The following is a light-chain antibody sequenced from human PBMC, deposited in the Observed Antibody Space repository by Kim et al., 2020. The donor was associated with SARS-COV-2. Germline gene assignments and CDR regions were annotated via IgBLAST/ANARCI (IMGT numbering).Light chain of an antibody. CDR2: SNR. CDR1: NPNIAINK. J-gene: IGLJ2*01. Sequence: TTSYSANNPNIAINKLNWYLHLPGTAPKRLMYSNRQRPSGVPNRFAGSKSGTSASLAISGLQSENEADYYCAGWDDSLNGVVFGGGTQLTVL. V-gene: IGLV1-44*01. CDR3: AGWDDSLNGVV.